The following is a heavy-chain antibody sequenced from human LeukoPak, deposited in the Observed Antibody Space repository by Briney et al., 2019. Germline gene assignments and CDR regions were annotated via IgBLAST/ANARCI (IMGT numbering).Heavy chain of an antibody. Sequence: SETLSLTCTVSAYSISSGYYWGWIRQPPGKGLEWIGSIYHSGSTYYNPSLKSRVTISVDTSKNQFSLKLSSVTAADTAVYYCARLRIVATISNWFDPWGQGTLVTVSS. V-gene: IGHV4-38-2*02. CDR2: IYHSGST. CDR3: ARLRIVATISNWFDP. CDR1: AYSISSGYY. J-gene: IGHJ5*02. D-gene: IGHD5-12*01.